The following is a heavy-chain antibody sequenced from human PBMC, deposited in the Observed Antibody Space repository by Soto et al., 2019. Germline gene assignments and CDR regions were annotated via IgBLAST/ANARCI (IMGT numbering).Heavy chain of an antibody. CDR2: ISPSTSHI. V-gene: IGHV3-21*01. CDR3: SGCSGGTCHQNYGMDV. CDR1: GFTFSSCT. J-gene: IGHJ6*02. Sequence: EVHLVESGGGLVKTGGSLRLSCAVSGFTFSSCTMNWVRQAPGKGLEWVSSISPSTSHIYYADSVKGRFTISRDNATNSLFLQMNSLRAEDTAVSYCSGCSGGTCHQNYGMDVWGQGTTVTVSS. D-gene: IGHD2-15*01.